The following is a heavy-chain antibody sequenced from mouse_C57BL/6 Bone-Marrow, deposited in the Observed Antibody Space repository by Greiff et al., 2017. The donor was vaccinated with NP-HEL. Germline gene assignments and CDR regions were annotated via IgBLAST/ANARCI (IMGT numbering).Heavy chain of an antibody. Sequence: EVQLVESGGGLVQPGGSLSLSCAASGFTFTDYYMRWVRQPPGKALEWFGFIRNKGNGYTTEYSASVKGRFTIARANSHRILYTQMKDLSAEDSATYDRARYTPYCGSSARDYWGQGTTLTVSS. V-gene: IGHV7-3*01. CDR1: GFTFTDYY. CDR3: ARYTPYCGSSARDY. J-gene: IGHJ2*01. CDR2: IRNKGNGYTT. D-gene: IGHD1-1*01.